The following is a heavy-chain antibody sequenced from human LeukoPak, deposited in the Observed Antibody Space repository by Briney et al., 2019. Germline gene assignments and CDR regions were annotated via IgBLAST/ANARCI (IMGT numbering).Heavy chain of an antibody. V-gene: IGHV3-48*04. Sequence: PLGCLRLSCAASGVSFSIDVLSTVRQSLGTGRWWVSYISRSSRTINYADSVKGRFTISRDNAKNSLYLQMNSLRAEDTAVYYCARVGRIAVAGTTTSYYGMDVWGQGTTVTVSS. CDR3: ARVGRIAVAGTTTSYYGMDV. D-gene: IGHD6-19*01. J-gene: IGHJ6*02. CDR1: GVSFSIDV. CDR2: ISRSSRTI.